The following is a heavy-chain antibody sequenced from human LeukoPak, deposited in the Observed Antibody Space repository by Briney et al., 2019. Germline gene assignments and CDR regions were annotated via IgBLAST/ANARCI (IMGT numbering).Heavy chain of an antibody. CDR1: GGSISSSSYY. CDR2: IYYSGST. V-gene: IGHV4-39*01. J-gene: IGHJ4*02. Sequence: SETLSLTCTVSGGSISSSSYYWGWIRQPAGKGLEWIGSIYYSGSTYYNPSLKSRVTISVDTSKNQFSLKLSSVTAADTAVYYCAGDNGSGSYDYWGQGTLVTVSS. D-gene: IGHD3-10*01. CDR3: AGDNGSGSYDY.